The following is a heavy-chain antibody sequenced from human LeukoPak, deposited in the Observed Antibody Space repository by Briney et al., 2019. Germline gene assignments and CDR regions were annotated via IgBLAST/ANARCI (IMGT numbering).Heavy chain of an antibody. V-gene: IGHV4-59*01. CDR1: GGSMSTYY. CDR2: IYYSGST. J-gene: IGHJ5*02. CDR3: ARDNVGWFDP. Sequence: KPSETLSLTCTVSGGSMSTYYWSWIRQPPGKGLEWIGYIYYSGSTNYNPSLKSRVTISVDTSKNQFSLSLSSVTAADTAIYYCARDNVGWFDPWGQGTLVTVSS.